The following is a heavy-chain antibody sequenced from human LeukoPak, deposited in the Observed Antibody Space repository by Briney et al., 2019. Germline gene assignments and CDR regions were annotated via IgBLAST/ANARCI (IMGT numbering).Heavy chain of an antibody. D-gene: IGHD4-11*01. CDR3: SRGNSYYSNSPIDY. CDR2: IRSKTYGGTT. CDR1: GFSFGDHA. Sequence: GRSLRLSCTASGFSFGDHAMTWVRQAPGKGLEWVGFIRSKTYGGTTEYAASVRGRFTIPRDDSKSIAYLQMNSLKTEDTAVYHCSRGNSYYSNSPIDYWGQGTLVTVSS. J-gene: IGHJ4*02. V-gene: IGHV3-49*04.